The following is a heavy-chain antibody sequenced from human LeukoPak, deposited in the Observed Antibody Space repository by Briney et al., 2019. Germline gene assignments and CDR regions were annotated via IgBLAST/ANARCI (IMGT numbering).Heavy chain of an antibody. CDR2: IYYSRST. V-gene: IGHV4-39*01. D-gene: IGHD7-27*01. CDR1: GGSISSSSYY. CDR3: ARQSSGSKLGYFDY. Sequence: SETLSLTCTVSGGSISSSSYYWGWIRQPPGKGLEWIGSIYYSRSTYYNPSLKSRVTISVDTSKNQFSLKLSSVTAADTAVYYCARQSSGSKLGYFDYWGQGTLVTVSS. J-gene: IGHJ4*02.